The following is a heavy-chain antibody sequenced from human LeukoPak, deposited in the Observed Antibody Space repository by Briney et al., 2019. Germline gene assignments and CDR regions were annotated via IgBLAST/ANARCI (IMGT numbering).Heavy chain of an antibody. CDR3: ARDTDVDTAMVTSQDY. Sequence: ASVKVSCKASGGTFSSYAISWVRQAPGQGLEWMGRIIPILGIANYAQKFQGRVTITADKSTSTAYMELSSLRSEDTAVYYCARDTDVDTAMVTSQDYWGQGTLATVSS. CDR2: IIPILGIA. J-gene: IGHJ4*02. D-gene: IGHD5-18*01. V-gene: IGHV1-69*04. CDR1: GGTFSSYA.